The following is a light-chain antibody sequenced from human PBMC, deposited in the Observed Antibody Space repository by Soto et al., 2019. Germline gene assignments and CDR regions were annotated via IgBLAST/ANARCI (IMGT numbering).Light chain of an antibody. CDR2: RNN. Sequence: QSVLTQPPSASGTPGQRVTISCSGSSSNLGDNTVNWYQQLPGTAPKLLIYRNNRRPSEVPDRFSGSKSGTSASLAISGLQSDDEADYYFATWDDSLNGPVFGGGTKLTVL. CDR1: SSNLGDNT. V-gene: IGLV1-44*01. J-gene: IGLJ3*02. CDR3: ATWDDSLNGPV.